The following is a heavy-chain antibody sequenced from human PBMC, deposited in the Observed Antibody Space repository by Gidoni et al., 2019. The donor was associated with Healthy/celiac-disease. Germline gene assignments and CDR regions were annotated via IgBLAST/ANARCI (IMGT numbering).Heavy chain of an antibody. CDR2: IGPGGDT. D-gene: IGHD3-10*01. J-gene: IGHJ4*02. V-gene: IGHV3-13*04. Sequence: EVQLVESGGGLVQPGGSLRLSCAASGFIFSSYEIPWVRQDLGKRLEWVSAIGPGGDTHYAGSVRGRFTVSRENAKDSLYLQMNSLRVEDTAVYYCAREARGSGTLAWDYWGQGTLVTVSS. CDR3: AREARGSGTLAWDY. CDR1: GFIFSSYE.